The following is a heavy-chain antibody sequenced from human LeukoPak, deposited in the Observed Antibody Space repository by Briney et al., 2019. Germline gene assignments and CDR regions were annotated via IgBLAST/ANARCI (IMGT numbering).Heavy chain of an antibody. Sequence: GGPLTLSCAASVFTYSPYSMNGVRQAPGKALEWLSYISSGSSTIYYADSVEGRFTISRDNARNSLYLQMNSLRDEDTAVYYCARGETARVDCWGQGILVTVSS. CDR1: VFTYSPYS. V-gene: IGHV3-48*02. CDR2: ISSGSSTI. D-gene: IGHD3-16*01. CDR3: ARGETARVDC. J-gene: IGHJ4*02.